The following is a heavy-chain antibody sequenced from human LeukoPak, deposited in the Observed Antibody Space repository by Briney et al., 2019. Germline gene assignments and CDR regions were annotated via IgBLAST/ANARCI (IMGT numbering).Heavy chain of an antibody. CDR2: INHSGST. CDR3: ARRRGSGSYYY. V-gene: IGHV4-34*01. J-gene: IGHJ4*02. D-gene: IGHD1-26*01. CDR1: GGSFSGYC. Sequence: SSETLSLTCAVYGGSFSGYCWSWIRQPPGKGLEWIGEINHSGSTNYNPSLKSRVTISVDTSKNQFSLKLSSVTAADTAVYYCARRRGSGSYYYWGQGTLVSVSS.